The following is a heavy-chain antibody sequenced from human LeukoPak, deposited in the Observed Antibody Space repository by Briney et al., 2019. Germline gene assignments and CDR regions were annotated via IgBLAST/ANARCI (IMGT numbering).Heavy chain of an antibody. V-gene: IGHV3-48*04. CDR2: ISGSGIK. J-gene: IGHJ3*02. Sequence: PGGSLRLSCAASGFTFSSYGMHWVRQAPGKGLEWVSYISGSGIKHYADSVKGRFTISRDNAKNSLYLQMNSLRVEDTAAYYCAREDTGVAFDIWGQGTTVTV. D-gene: IGHD2-8*01. CDR1: GFTFSSYG. CDR3: AREDTGVAFDI.